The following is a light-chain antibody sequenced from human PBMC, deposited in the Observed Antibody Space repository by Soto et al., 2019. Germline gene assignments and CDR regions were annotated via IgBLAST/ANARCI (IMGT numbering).Light chain of an antibody. J-gene: IGLJ1*01. CDR1: SSDVGAYNY. CDR3: SSYAGSSNV. CDR2: DVS. Sequence: QSVLTQPRSVSGSPGQSVTISCTGTSSDVGAYNYVSWYQQHPGKAPKLMTYDVSKRPSGVPDRFSGSKSGNAASLTVSGLQAEDEADYYCSSYAGSSNVFGTGTKVTVL. V-gene: IGLV2-11*01.